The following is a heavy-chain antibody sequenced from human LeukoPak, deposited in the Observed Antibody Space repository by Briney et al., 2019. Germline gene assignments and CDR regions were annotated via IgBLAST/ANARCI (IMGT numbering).Heavy chain of an antibody. Sequence: SETLSLTCAVYGGSFSGYYWSWIRQPPGKGLEWIGEINHSGSTNYNPSLKSRVTISVDTSKNQFSLKLSSVTAADTAVYYCARSRLGDFWSGYIRFYYYYMDVWGKGTTVTVSS. V-gene: IGHV4-34*01. CDR3: ARSRLGDFWSGYIRFYYYYMDV. CDR2: INHSGST. J-gene: IGHJ6*03. CDR1: GGSFSGYY. D-gene: IGHD3-3*01.